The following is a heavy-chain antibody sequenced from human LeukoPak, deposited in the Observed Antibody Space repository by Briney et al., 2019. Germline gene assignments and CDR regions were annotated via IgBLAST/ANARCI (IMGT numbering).Heavy chain of an antibody. Sequence: SETLSLTCTVSSGSISSSSYYWGWIRQPPGKGLEWIGSIYYSGSTYYNPSLKSRVTISVDTSKNQFSLKLSSVTAADTAVYYCASYDYYFDYWGQGTLVTVSS. D-gene: IGHD5-12*01. CDR1: SGSISSSSYY. J-gene: IGHJ4*02. CDR2: IYYSGST. V-gene: IGHV4-39*01. CDR3: ASYDYYFDY.